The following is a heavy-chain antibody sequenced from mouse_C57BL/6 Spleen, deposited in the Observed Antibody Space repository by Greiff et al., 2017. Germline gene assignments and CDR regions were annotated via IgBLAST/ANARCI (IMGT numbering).Heavy chain of an antibody. Sequence: QVQLQQSGAELVRPGSSVKLSCKASGYTFTSYWMHWVKQRPIQGLEWIGNIDPSDSETHYNQKFKDKATLTVDKSSSTAYMQLSSLTSEDSAVYYCARGDNYGYFDVWGTGTTVTVSS. CDR3: ARGDNYGYFDV. CDR1: GYTFTSYW. V-gene: IGHV1-52*01. CDR2: IDPSDSET. J-gene: IGHJ1*03.